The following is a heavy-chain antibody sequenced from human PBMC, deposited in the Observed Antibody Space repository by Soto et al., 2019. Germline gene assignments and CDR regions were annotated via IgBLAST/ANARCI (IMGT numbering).Heavy chain of an antibody. CDR3: ARDSYGGNFDY. CDR1: GVSISSGGYY. CDR2: IYYSGST. V-gene: IGHV4-31*03. Sequence: SETLSLTCTVSGVSISSGGYYWILIRQHPGKGLEWIGYIYYSGSTYYNPSLKSRVTISVDTSKNQFSLKLSSVTAADTAVYYCARDSYGGNFDYWGQGTLVTVSS. J-gene: IGHJ4*02. D-gene: IGHD4-17*01.